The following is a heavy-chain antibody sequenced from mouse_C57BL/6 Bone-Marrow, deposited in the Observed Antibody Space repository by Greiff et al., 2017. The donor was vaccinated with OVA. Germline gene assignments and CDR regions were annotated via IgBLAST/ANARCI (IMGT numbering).Heavy chain of an antibody. D-gene: IGHD1-1*01. J-gene: IGHJ2*01. Sequence: VQLQQSGPELVKPGASVKMSCKASGYTFTDYNMHWVKQSHGKSLEWIGYINPNNGGTSYNQKFKGKATLTVNKSSSTAYMELRSLTSEDSAVYYCARWGTTVPYFDYWGQGTTLTVSS. CDR3: ARWGTTVPYFDY. CDR2: INPNNGGT. CDR1: GYTFTDYN. V-gene: IGHV1-22*01.